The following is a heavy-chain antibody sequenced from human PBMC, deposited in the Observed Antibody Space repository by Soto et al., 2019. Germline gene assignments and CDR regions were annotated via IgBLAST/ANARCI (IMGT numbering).Heavy chain of an antibody. CDR1: GYSFTSYW. V-gene: IGHV5-51*01. CDR2: IYPGDSDT. Sequence: PGESLKISCKGSGYSFTSYWIGCVRQMPGKGLEWMVIIYPGDSDTRYSPSFQGQVTISADKXISTAYLQWSSLKASDTAMYYCARLRGYCSSTSCYPRSYYYYYYGMDVWGQGTTVTVSS. D-gene: IGHD2-2*01. J-gene: IGHJ6*02. CDR3: ARLRGYCSSTSCYPRSYYYYYYGMDV.